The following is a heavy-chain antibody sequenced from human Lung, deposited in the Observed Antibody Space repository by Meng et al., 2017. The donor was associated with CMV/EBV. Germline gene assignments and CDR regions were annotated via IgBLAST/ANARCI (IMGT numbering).Heavy chain of an antibody. Sequence: ASVKVSCKASDYSFTSYGITWVRQAPGQGLEWMGWINTYNGNTNYAQKFQGRVTMTTDTSTSTAYMELSSLRSDDRAVYYCAMRVRMCQIGYWGQGTLVTVSS. CDR1: DYSFTSYG. D-gene: IGHD2-15*01. V-gene: IGHV1-18*01. CDR2: INTYNGNT. J-gene: IGHJ4*02. CDR3: AMRVRMCQIGY.